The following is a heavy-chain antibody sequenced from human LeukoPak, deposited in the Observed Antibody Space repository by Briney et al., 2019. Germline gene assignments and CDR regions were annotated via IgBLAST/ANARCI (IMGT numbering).Heavy chain of an antibody. CDR2: ISPTGGST. CDR1: GYTFTSNY. CDR3: ARGPEQLAMVSWFDP. J-gene: IGHJ5*02. V-gene: IGHV1-46*01. Sequence: GASVKVSCKAFGYTFTSNYMHWVRQAPGQGPEWMGVISPTGGSTNYAQKFQGRVTITADESTSTAYMELSSLRSEDTAVYYCARGPEQLAMVSWFDPWGQGTLVTVSS. D-gene: IGHD6-13*01.